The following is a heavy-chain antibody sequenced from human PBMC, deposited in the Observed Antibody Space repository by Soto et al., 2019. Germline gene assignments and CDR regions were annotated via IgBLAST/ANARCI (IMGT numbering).Heavy chain of an antibody. CDR3: ARGQRFSDWFDP. CDR2: VYSSGGT. D-gene: IGHD3-3*01. Sequence: SETLSLTCTVSGGSMSGYYWTWIRQPAGKGLEWIGRVYSSGGTHYNPSLKSRVTISLDTSKNQFSLRLLSVTDADTAVYYCARGQRFSDWFDPWGQGTLVTVSS. CDR1: GGSMSGYY. V-gene: IGHV4-4*07. J-gene: IGHJ5*02.